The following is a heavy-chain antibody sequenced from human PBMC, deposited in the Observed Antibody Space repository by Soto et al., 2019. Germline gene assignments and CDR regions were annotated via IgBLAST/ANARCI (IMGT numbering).Heavy chain of an antibody. CDR3: ARDLAYITGTTEVLFHYYGMDV. CDR2: IWYDGSNK. CDR1: GFTFSSYG. Sequence: GGSLRLSCAASGFTFSSYGMHWVRQAPGKGLEWVAVIWYDGSNKYYADSVKGRFTISRDNSKNTLYLQMNSLRAEDTAVYYCARDLAYITGTTEVLFHYYGMDVWGQGTTVTVSS. V-gene: IGHV3-33*01. D-gene: IGHD1-7*01. J-gene: IGHJ6*02.